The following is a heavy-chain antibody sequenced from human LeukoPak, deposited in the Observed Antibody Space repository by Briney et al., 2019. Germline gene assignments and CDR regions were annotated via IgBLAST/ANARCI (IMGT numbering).Heavy chain of an antibody. CDR2: ISYDGSDE. J-gene: IGHJ4*02. Sequence: GGSLRLSCVASGLAFSSYSTHWVRQAPGKGLEWVGVISYDGSDEYYTDSVKGRFTISRDNSKNTVYLQMNSLRADDTAVYYCARDFTPEWFDIHWGQGTLVTVS. CDR1: GLAFSSYS. CDR3: ARDFTPEWFDIH. D-gene: IGHD3-3*01. V-gene: IGHV3-30*04.